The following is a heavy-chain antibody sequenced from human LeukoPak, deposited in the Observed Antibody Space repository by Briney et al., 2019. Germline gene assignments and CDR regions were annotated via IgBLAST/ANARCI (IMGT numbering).Heavy chain of an antibody. Sequence: SETLSLTCTVSGVSISRYYWSWIRQPAGKGLEWIGRIYSSGSTTYNPSLKSRVTMSIDTSKNQFSLKLSSVTAADTAVYYCARGIEGVTNYYFDYWGQGTLVTVSS. D-gene: IGHD3-16*01. CDR2: IYSSGST. CDR1: GVSISRYY. J-gene: IGHJ4*02. V-gene: IGHV4-4*07. CDR3: ARGIEGVTNYYFDY.